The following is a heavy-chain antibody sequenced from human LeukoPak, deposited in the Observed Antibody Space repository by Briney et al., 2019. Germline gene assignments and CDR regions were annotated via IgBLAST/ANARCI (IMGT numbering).Heavy chain of an antibody. D-gene: IGHD6-13*01. CDR1: GFTFSSYA. CDR3: ARAAADKYNWFDP. J-gene: IGHJ5*02. V-gene: IGHV3-23*01. Sequence: GGSLRLSCAASGFTFSSYAMSWVRQAPGKGLEWVSTFSGSGGNTYYADSVKGRFTISRDNSKNTLYLQMNSLRAEDTAVYYCARAAADKYNWFDPWGQGTLVTVSS. CDR2: FSGSGGNT.